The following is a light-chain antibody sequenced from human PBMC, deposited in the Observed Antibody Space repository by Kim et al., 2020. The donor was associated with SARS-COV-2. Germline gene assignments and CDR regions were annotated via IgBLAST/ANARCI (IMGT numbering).Light chain of an antibody. CDR1: QTISTG. CDR2: VAS. V-gene: IGKV1-5*03. J-gene: IGKJ2*01. CDR3: QHYSLFPYT. Sequence: AAVGEGVTVTCRASQTISTGVAWYHQKPGQAPTLLIYVASTLESGVPSRFIGSGSGTEFTLTIDSLQPDDFATYYCQHYSLFPYTFGQGTKLEI.